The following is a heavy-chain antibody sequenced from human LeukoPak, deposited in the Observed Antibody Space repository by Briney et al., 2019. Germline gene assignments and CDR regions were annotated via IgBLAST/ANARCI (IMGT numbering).Heavy chain of an antibody. D-gene: IGHD2/OR15-2a*01. CDR1: GDTFSSYT. CDR3: ARVSPDGYFDY. CDR2: IIPILGIA. Sequence: ASVKVSCKASGDTFSSYTISWVRQAPGQGLEWMGRIIPILGIANYAQKFQGRVTITADKSTSTAYMELSSLRSEDTAVNYCARVSPDGYFDYWGQGALVTVSS. J-gene: IGHJ4*02. V-gene: IGHV1-69*02.